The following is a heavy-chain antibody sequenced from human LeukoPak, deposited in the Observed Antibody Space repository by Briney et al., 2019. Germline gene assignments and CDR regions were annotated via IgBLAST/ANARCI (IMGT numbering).Heavy chain of an antibody. J-gene: IGHJ4*02. Sequence: GESLRLSCAASGFTFTNYGMHWVRQAPGKGLEWVSSISSSSSYIYYADSVKGRFTISRDNARNSLYLQMNSLRAEDTAVYYCATNTAMGPSEDYWGQGTLVTVSS. V-gene: IGHV3-21*01. CDR3: ATNTAMGPSEDY. CDR2: ISSSSSYI. D-gene: IGHD5-18*01. CDR1: GFTFTNYG.